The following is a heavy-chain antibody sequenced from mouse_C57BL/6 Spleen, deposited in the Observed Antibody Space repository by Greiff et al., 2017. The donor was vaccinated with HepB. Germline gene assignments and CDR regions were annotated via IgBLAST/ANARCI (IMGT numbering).Heavy chain of an antibody. D-gene: IGHD3-2*02. V-gene: IGHV1-22*01. CDR1: GYTFTDYN. Sequence: EVQLQQSGPELVKPGASVKMSCKASGYTFTDYNMHWVKQSHGKSLEWIGYINPNNGGTSYNQKFKGKATLTVNKSSSTAYMELRSLTSEDSAVYYCAREGRQLRLLCAYWGQGTLVTVSA. CDR3: AREGRQLRLLCAY. J-gene: IGHJ3*01. CDR2: INPNNGGT.